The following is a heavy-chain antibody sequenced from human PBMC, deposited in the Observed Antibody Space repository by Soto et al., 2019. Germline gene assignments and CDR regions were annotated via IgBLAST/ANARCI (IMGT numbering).Heavy chain of an antibody. D-gene: IGHD2-15*01. CDR1: GGSISSSSYY. CDR2: IYYSGST. V-gene: IGHV4-39*01. J-gene: IGHJ4*02. CDR3: ATHTPAISISDH. Sequence: QLQLQESGPGLVKPSETLSLTCTVSGGSISSSSYYWGWIRQPPGKGLEWIGSIYYSGSTYYNPSLKSPVPISADTSKNQFSLKLSSVTAADTAVYFCATHTPAISISDHWGQGTLVTVSS.